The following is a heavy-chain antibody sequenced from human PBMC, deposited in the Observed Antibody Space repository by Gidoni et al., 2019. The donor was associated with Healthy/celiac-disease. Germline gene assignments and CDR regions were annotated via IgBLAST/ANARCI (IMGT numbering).Heavy chain of an antibody. V-gene: IGHV3-33*01. CDR2: IWYDGSNK. J-gene: IGHJ6*02. CDR1: GFTFSSYG. CDR3: ARDLFYYDSSGYRPPYYYGMDV. Sequence: QVQLVESGGGVVQPGRSLRLSCAASGFTFSSYGMNWVRQDPGKGLEWVAVIWYDGSNKYYADSVKGRFTISRDNSKNTLYLQMNSLRAEDTAVYYCARDLFYYDSSGYRPPYYYGMDVWGQGTTVTVSS. D-gene: IGHD3-22*01.